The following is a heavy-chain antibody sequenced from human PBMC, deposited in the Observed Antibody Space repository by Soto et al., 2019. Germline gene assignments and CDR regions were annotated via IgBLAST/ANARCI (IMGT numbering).Heavy chain of an antibody. J-gene: IGHJ4*02. CDR1: GGSISSYY. CDR2: IYYSGST. V-gene: IGHV4-59*08. CDR3: TGAPNYSYFDY. Sequence: TVSGGSISSYYWSWIRQPPGKGLEWIGYIYYSGSTNYNPSLKSRVTISVDTSKNQFSLKLSSVTAADTAVYYCTGAPNYSYFDYWDQGTQVTVSS. D-gene: IGHD3-10*01.